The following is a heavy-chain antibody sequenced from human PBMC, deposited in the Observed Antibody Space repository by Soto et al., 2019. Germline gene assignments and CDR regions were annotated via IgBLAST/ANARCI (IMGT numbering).Heavy chain of an antibody. CDR1: GFTFSNHW. CDR3: ARGYSSGPDY. D-gene: IGHD6-19*01. V-gene: IGHV3-74*01. Sequence: GGSLRLSCAASGFTFSNHWMHWFRQAPGKGLVWVSRINSDGSTTTYADSVKGRFTISRHNAKNTLYLQLNSLRAEDTALYYCARGYSSGPDYWGQGTLVTVSS. CDR2: INSDGSTT. J-gene: IGHJ4*02.